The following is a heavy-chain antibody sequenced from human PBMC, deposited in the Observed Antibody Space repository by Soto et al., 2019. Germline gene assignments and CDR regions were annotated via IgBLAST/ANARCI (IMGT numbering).Heavy chain of an antibody. D-gene: IGHD1-26*01. CDR2: IYSGGST. CDR1: GFTVSSNY. V-gene: IGHV3-53*01. CDR3: ARGTEMALYYYYYYGMDV. Sequence: PGGSLRLSXAASGFTVSSNYMSWVRQAPGKGLEWVSVIYSGGSTYYADSVKGRFTISRDNSKNTLYLQMNSLRAEDTAVYYCARGTEMALYYYYYYGMDVWGQGTTVTVSS. J-gene: IGHJ6*02.